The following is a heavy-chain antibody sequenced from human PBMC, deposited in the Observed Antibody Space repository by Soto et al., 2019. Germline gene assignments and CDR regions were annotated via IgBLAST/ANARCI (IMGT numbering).Heavy chain of an antibody. D-gene: IGHD6-19*01. V-gene: IGHV3-48*02. Sequence: GGSLRLSCAASGFTFSSYSMNWVRQAPGKGLEWVSYISSSSSTIYYADSVKGRFTISRDNAKNSLYLQMDSLRDEDTAVYYCARDMSIAVADSSPLDYWGQGTLVTVSS. CDR1: GFTFSSYS. CDR2: ISSSSSTI. J-gene: IGHJ4*02. CDR3: ARDMSIAVADSSPLDY.